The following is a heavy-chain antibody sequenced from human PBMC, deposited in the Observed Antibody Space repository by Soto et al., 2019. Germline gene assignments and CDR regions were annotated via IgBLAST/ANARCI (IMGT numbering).Heavy chain of an antibody. V-gene: IGHV3-74*01. CDR2: INSDGSST. Sequence: EVQLVESGGGLVQPGGSLRLSCAASGFTFSSYWMHWVRQAPGKGLVWVSRINSDGSSTSYADSVKGRFTISRDNAKNTLYLQMNSLRADDTAVYYCVSVYYYDSSGSFDFDIWGQGTLVTVSS. CDR3: VSVYYYDSSGSFDFDI. D-gene: IGHD3-22*01. CDR1: GFTFSSYW. J-gene: IGHJ4*02.